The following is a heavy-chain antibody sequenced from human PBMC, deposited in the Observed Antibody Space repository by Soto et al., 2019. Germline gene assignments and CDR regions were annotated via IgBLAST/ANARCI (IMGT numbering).Heavy chain of an antibody. D-gene: IGHD6-19*01. Sequence: EVQLVESGGGLVKPGGSLRLSCAASGFAFSAYSMNWVRQAPGKGLEWVAFITIRSSYIYYADSVRGRFTVSRDNAKDSLYLQMDVLRAEDTAVYYWARDDGWLVVDSCGQGTLVTVSS. CDR1: GFAFSAYS. CDR2: ITIRSSYI. V-gene: IGHV3-21*06. CDR3: ARDDGWLVVDS. J-gene: IGHJ4*02.